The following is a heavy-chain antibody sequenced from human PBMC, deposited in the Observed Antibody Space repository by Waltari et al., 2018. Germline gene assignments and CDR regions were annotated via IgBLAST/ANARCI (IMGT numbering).Heavy chain of an antibody. D-gene: IGHD6-13*01. CDR1: GGSISRSY. CDR2: IYTSGST. J-gene: IGHJ4*02. V-gene: IGHV4-4*07. CDR3: ARGAEGYSSSWYLDY. Sequence: QVQLQESGPGLVKPSETLSLTCTVSGGSISRSYWSWIRQPAGKGLEWIGRIYTSGSTNYNPSLKSRVTMSVDTSKNQFSLKLSSVTAADTAVYYCARGAEGYSSSWYLDYWGQGTLVTVSS.